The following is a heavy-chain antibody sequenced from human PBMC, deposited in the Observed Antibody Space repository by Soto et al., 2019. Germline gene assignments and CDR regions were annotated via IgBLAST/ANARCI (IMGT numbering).Heavy chain of an antibody. J-gene: IGHJ4*02. Sequence: QVQLVESGGGVVQPGRSLRLSCAASGFTFSSYGMHWVRQAPGKGLEWVAVIWYDGSNKYYADSVKGRFTISRDNSKNTLYLQMNSLRAEDTAVYYCAREVSYYDSSGYYYGYFDYWAQGTLVTVSS. D-gene: IGHD3-22*01. CDR2: IWYDGSNK. V-gene: IGHV3-33*01. CDR3: AREVSYYDSSGYYYGYFDY. CDR1: GFTFSSYG.